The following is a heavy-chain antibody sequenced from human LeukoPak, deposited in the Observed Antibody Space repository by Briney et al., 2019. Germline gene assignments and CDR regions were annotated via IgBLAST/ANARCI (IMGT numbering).Heavy chain of an antibody. D-gene: IGHD3-10*01. V-gene: IGHV6-1*01. CDR3: ARDRGRFDS. CDR1: GDSVSSHTAA. Sequence: SQTLSLTCNISGDSVSSHTAAWNWIRQSPSRGLEWLGRTYYRSTWSTDYAVSVQSRITINPDTSRNHFSLQLSSVTPEDTAVYYCARDRGRFDSWGQGTLVTVSS. J-gene: IGHJ5*01. CDR2: TYYRSTWST.